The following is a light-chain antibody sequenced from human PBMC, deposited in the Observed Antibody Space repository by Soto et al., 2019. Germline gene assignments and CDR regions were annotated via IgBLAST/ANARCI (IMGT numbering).Light chain of an antibody. CDR3: QQYGTPSSVT. J-gene: IGKJ5*01. CDR1: QSISSN. Sequence: IVLTQSPATLSVSPGESATLSCRASQSISSNLAWYQQKPGQAPRLLIYDASNRATGIPARFSGTGSGTDFTLNISKVEPEDFAVYYCQQYGTPSSVTFGHGT. V-gene: IGKV3D-15*01. CDR2: DAS.